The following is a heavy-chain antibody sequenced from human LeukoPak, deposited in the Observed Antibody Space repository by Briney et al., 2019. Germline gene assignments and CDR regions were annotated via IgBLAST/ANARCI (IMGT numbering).Heavy chain of an antibody. CDR1: GGSISSGGYY. Sequence: SETLSLTCTVSGGSISSGGYYWSWIRQPPGKGLEWIGYIYHSGSTYYNPSLKSRVTISVDRSKNQFSLKLSSVTAADTAVYYCARGSSSSGGYWFDPWGQGTLVTVSS. CDR3: ARGSSSSGGYWFDP. D-gene: IGHD6-6*01. V-gene: IGHV4-30-2*01. J-gene: IGHJ5*02. CDR2: IYHSGST.